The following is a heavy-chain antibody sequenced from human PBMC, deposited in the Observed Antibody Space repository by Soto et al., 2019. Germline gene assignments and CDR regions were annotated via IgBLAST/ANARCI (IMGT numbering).Heavy chain of an antibody. CDR1: GFTFSSYA. V-gene: IGHV3-23*01. Sequence: PGGSLRLSCAASGFTFSSYAMSWVRQAPGKGLEWVSAISGSGGSTYYADSVKGRFTISXXXXXXTXYXQXXXLGAXDTAVYYCANPPYSSGWPSPDYWGQGTLVTVSS. CDR2: ISGSGGST. CDR3: ANPPYSSGWPSPDY. D-gene: IGHD6-19*01. J-gene: IGHJ4*02.